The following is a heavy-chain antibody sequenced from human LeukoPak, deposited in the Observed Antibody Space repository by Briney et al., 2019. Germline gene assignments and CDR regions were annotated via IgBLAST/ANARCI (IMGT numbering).Heavy chain of an antibody. CDR2: ISSSGSTI. J-gene: IGHJ4*02. CDR3: ASGGSYYYFDY. D-gene: IGHD1-26*01. V-gene: IGHV3-48*04. Sequence: GGSLRLSCAASGFTFSSYAMHWVRQAPGKGLEWVSYISSSGSTIYYADSVKGRFTISRDNAKNSLYLQMNSLRAEDTAVYYCASGGSYYYFDYWGQGTLVTVSS. CDR1: GFTFSSYA.